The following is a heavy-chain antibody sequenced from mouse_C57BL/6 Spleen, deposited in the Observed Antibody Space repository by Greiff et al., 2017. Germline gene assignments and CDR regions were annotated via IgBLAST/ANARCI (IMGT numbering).Heavy chain of an antibody. CDR2: IDPSDSET. J-gene: IGHJ3*01. Sequence: QVQLQQSGAELVRPGSSVKLSCKASGYTFTSYWMHWVKQRPIQGLEWIGNIDPSDSETHYNQKFKDKATLTVDKSSSTAYMQLSSLTSEDSAVYYCARSDDGYYEGWFAYWGQGTLVTVSA. CDR3: ARSDDGYYEGWFAY. CDR1: GYTFTSYW. V-gene: IGHV1-52*01. D-gene: IGHD2-3*01.